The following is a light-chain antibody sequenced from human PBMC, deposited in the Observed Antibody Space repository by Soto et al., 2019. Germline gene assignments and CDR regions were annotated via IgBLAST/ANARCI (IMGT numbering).Light chain of an antibody. CDR1: QSVSSN. CDR3: QQYNNRGGGT. Sequence: EIVMTQSPATLSVSPGERATLSCRASQSVSSNLAWYQQKPGQAPRVLIYGASTRATGIPARFSGSGSGTEFPLNISSLQSEDFAVYYFQQYNNRGGGTFGQGTKVEIK. J-gene: IGKJ2*02. V-gene: IGKV3-15*01. CDR2: GAS.